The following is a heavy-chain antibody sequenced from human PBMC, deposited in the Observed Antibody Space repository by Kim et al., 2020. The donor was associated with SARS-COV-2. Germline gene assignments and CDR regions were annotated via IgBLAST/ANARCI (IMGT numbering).Heavy chain of an antibody. V-gene: IGHV3-23*01. CDR1: GFTFSNYP. Sequence: GGSLRLSCAASGFTFSNYPMSWVRQAPGKGLEWVSALSGSGGTTYFADSVKGRFTISRDNPNNTLYLQLNSLRAEDTAVYYCAKSPRDSSGLDLQLWTRNSWYFDLWGRGTLVTVSS. J-gene: IGHJ2*01. CDR2: LSGSGGTT. CDR3: AKSPRDSSGLDLQLWTRNSWYFDL. D-gene: IGHD5-18*01.